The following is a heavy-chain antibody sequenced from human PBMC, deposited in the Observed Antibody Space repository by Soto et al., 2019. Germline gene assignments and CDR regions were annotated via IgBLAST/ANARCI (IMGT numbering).Heavy chain of an antibody. V-gene: IGHV4-34*01. J-gene: IGHJ6*03. D-gene: IGHD5-12*01. CDR1: GGSFSGYY. CDR2: INHSGST. CDR3: ARGGIVATVRDYYYMDV. Sequence: SETLSLTCAVYGGSFSGYYWSWIRQPPGKGLEWIGEINHSGSTNYNPSLKSRVTISVDTSKNQFSLKLSSVTAADTAVYYCARGGIVATVRDYYYMDVWGQGTTVTVSS.